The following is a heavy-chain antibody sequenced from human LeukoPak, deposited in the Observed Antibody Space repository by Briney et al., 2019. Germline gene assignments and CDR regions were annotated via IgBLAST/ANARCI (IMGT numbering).Heavy chain of an antibody. V-gene: IGHV1-18*01. D-gene: IGHD2/OR15-2a*01. Sequence: ASVKVSCKASGYTFTSYGISWVRQAPGQGLEWMGWISAYNGNTNYAQKLQGRVTMTTDTSTSPAYMELRSLRSDDTAVYFCSRSSDTTSWYYFDHWGQGTLVTVSS. CDR1: GYTFTSYG. J-gene: IGHJ4*02. CDR3: SRSSDTTSWYYFDH. CDR2: ISAYNGNT.